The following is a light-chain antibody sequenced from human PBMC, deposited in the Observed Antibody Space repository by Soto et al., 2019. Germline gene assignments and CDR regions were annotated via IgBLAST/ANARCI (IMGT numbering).Light chain of an antibody. CDR2: RIN. CDR1: SSNIGSNY. Sequence: QSVLTQPPSASGTPGQRVTISCSGSSSNIGSNYVYWYQQLPGTAPKLLIYRINQRPSGVPDRFSGSKSGTSASLAISGLRSEDEADYYCAAWDDSLSGRYVFGTGTKLTVL. J-gene: IGLJ1*01. V-gene: IGLV1-47*01. CDR3: AAWDDSLSGRYV.